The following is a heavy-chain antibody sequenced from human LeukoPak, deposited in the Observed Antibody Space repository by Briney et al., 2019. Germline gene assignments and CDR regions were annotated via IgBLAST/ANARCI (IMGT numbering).Heavy chain of an antibody. CDR1: GFTFSSYA. CDR3: ARGNYDGQGSFDY. Sequence: GGSLRLSCAASGFTFSSYAMPWVRQAPGKGLEWVAVISYDGSNKYYADSVKGRFTISRDNAKNSLYLQMNSLRAEDTAVYYCARGNYDGQGSFDYWGQGTLVTVSS. CDR2: ISYDGSNK. V-gene: IGHV3-30-3*01. J-gene: IGHJ4*02. D-gene: IGHD4-23*01.